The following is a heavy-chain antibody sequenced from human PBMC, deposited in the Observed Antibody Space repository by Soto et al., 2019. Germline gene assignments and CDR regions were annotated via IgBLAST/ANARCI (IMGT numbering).Heavy chain of an antibody. D-gene: IGHD1-26*01. CDR2: IYHAGST. Sequence: LSLTCTVSGGSITNSNWWSWVRLPPAKGLEWVGDIYHAGSTKYNPSLERRVTMSVDTSNNQFALTLTSVTAADTAVYFCARGPPIVGNTTPLDSWGQGTLVTVSS. J-gene: IGHJ4*02. CDR3: ARGPPIVGNTTPLDS. V-gene: IGHV4-4*01. CDR1: GGSITNSNW.